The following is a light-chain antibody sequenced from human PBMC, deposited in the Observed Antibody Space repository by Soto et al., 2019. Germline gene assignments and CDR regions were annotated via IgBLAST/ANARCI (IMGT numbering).Light chain of an antibody. CDR2: GAS. V-gene: IGKV3-15*01. CDR3: QQYNNWPPLT. Sequence: EIVMTQSPATLSVSPGERATLSCRASQSVRSNLAWYQQKFGQAPRLLIYGASTRATGIPARFSGSGSGTECTLTISSLQSEDFAVYYCQQYNNWPPLTFGGGTKVEIK. J-gene: IGKJ4*01. CDR1: QSVRSN.